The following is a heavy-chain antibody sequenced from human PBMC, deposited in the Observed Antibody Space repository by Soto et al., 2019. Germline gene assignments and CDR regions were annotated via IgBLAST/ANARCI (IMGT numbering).Heavy chain of an antibody. CDR1: GYTFTSYG. Sequence: ASVKVSCKASGYTFTSYGIIWVRQAHGQGLEWMGWISAYNGNTNYAQKLQGRVTMTSDTSTSTAYMELRSLRSDDTAVYYCARDSRYFDWLPPGGAFDIWGQGTMVTVSS. CDR2: ISAYNGNT. D-gene: IGHD3-9*01. CDR3: ARDSRYFDWLPPGGAFDI. V-gene: IGHV1-18*01. J-gene: IGHJ3*02.